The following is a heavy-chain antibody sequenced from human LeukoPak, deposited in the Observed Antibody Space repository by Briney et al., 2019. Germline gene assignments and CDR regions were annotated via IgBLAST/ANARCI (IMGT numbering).Heavy chain of an antibody. V-gene: IGHV3-20*01. CDR2: INWNGGST. CDR1: GFTFDDYG. CDR3: ARGLKLWYDAFDI. D-gene: IGHD5-18*01. Sequence: GGSLRLSCAASGFTFDDYGMSWVRQAPVKGLEWVSGINWNGGSTGYADSVKGRFTISRDNAKNSLYLQMNSLRAEDTALYHCARGLKLWYDAFDIWGQGTMVTVSS. J-gene: IGHJ3*02.